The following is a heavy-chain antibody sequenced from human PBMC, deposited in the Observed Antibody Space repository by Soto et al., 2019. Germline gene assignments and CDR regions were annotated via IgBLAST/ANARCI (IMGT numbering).Heavy chain of an antibody. CDR1: GFTFSSYA. J-gene: IGHJ6*02. CDR3: AKGDTLEPLSNYYYGMDV. V-gene: IGHV3-23*01. CDR2: ISGSGGST. D-gene: IGHD1-1*01. Sequence: GGSLRLSCAASGFTFSSYAMSWVRQAPGKGLEWVSAISGSGGSTYYADSVKGRFTISRDNSKNTLYLQMNSLRAEDTAVYYCAKGDTLEPLSNYYYGMDVWGQGTTVTV.